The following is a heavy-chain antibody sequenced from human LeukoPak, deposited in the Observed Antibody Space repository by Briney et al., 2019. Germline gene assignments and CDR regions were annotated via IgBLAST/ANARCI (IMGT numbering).Heavy chain of an antibody. D-gene: IGHD2-15*01. Sequence: PGGSLRLSCAASGFTFSRYAMSWVRQAPGKGLEWVSAISGSGGSTYYADSVKGRFTISRDNSKNTLYLQMNSLRAEDTAVYYCAKDATGYCSGGSCWPYYFDYWGQGTLVTVSS. CDR1: GFTFSRYA. V-gene: IGHV3-23*01. CDR2: ISGSGGST. J-gene: IGHJ4*02. CDR3: AKDATGYCSGGSCWPYYFDY.